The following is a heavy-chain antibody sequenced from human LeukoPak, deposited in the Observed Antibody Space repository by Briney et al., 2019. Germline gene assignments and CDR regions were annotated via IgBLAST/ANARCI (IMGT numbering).Heavy chain of an antibody. D-gene: IGHD3-10*01. CDR2: INPNSGGT. CDR3: AREGITMVRGFRPGESWFDP. V-gene: IGHV1-2*02. J-gene: IGHJ5*02. Sequence: ASVKVSCKASGYTFTGYYIHWVRQAPGQGLEWMGWINPNSGGTNYAQKLQGRVTMTRDTSISTAYMELSRLRSDVTAVYYCAREGITMVRGFRPGESWFDPWGQGTLVTVSS. CDR1: GYTFTGYY.